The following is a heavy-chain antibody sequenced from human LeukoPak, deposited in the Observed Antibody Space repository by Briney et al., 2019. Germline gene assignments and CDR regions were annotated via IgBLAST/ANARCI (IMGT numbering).Heavy chain of an antibody. CDR2: ISTYNGNT. Sequence: GASVKVSCKASGYTFTSYGISWVRQDPGQGLEWMGWISTYNGNTNGAQNLQGRVTMTTDTSTSTAYMELRSLRSDDTAVYYCAREVSGSYRDYFDYWGQGTLVTVSS. D-gene: IGHD1-26*01. CDR3: AREVSGSYRDYFDY. CDR1: GYTFTSYG. J-gene: IGHJ4*02. V-gene: IGHV1-18*01.